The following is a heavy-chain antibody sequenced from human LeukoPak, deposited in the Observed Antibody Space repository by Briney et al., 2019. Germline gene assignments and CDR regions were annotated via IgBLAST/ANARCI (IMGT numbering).Heavy chain of an antibody. Sequence: GGSLRLSCAASGFTFSVYTMNWVRQAPGKGLEWVSSISSSSSFISYADSVKGRFTISRDNAKDSLFLQMNSLRAEDTAVYYCARELPFDYWGQGTLVTVSS. CDR3: ARELPFDY. CDR1: GFTFSVYT. V-gene: IGHV3-21*01. CDR2: ISSSSSFI. J-gene: IGHJ4*02.